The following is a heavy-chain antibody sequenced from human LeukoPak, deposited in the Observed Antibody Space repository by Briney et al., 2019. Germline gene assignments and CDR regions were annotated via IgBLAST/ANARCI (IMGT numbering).Heavy chain of an antibody. CDR3: AKSPSYDFWSGYYDGYYFDY. Sequence: GGSLRLSCAASGFTFSSYAMSWVRQAPGKGLEWVSAISGSSGSTYYADSVKGRFTISRDNSKNTLYLQMNSLRAEDTAVYYCAKSPSYDFWSGYYDGYYFDYWGQGTLVTVSS. J-gene: IGHJ4*02. V-gene: IGHV3-23*01. D-gene: IGHD3-3*01. CDR1: GFTFSSYA. CDR2: ISGSSGST.